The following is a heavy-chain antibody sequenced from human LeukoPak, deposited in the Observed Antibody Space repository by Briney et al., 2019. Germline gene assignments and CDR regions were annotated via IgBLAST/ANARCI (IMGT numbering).Heavy chain of an antibody. CDR2: ISAYNGNT. Sequence: ASVKVSCKAFDSTFNSQGFSWVRQAPGQGLEWMGWISAYNGNTRFARRLQDRVFMTTDTSTTTAYMELRSLTSDDTATYYCARDSTLCRGTNCYQNDPFDIWGQGTMVTVSS. D-gene: IGHD2-2*01. CDR1: DSTFNSQG. V-gene: IGHV1-18*01. CDR3: ARDSTLCRGTNCYQNDPFDI. J-gene: IGHJ3*02.